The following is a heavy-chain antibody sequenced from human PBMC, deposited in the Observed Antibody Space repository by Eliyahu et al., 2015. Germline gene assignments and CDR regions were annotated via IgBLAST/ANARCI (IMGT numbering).Heavy chain of an antibody. V-gene: IGHV3-9*01. CDR3: AKDCTKGTISKSSGWT. D-gene: IGHD6-19*01. CDR1: XFTXDXYA. CDR2: ISWNSGSI. Sequence: EVQLXXSGGXLVQPGXSLRLSCAASXFTXDXYAMHWVRXAXGKGLEWVSGISWNSGSIGYADSVKGRFTISRDNAKNSLYLQMNSLRAEDTALYYCAKDCTKGTISKSSGWTWGQGTLVTVSS. J-gene: IGHJ5*02.